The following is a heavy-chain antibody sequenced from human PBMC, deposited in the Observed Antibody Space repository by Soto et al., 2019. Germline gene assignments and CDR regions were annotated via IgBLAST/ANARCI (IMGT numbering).Heavy chain of an antibody. D-gene: IGHD2-2*01. CDR2: IIPISGTA. CDR3: ARSQGSSTSLEIYYYYYSGMDV. CDR1: GGTFSSYA. Sequence: QVQLVQSGAEVKKPGSSVKVSCKASGGTFSSYAISWVRQAPGQGLEWMGGIIPISGTANYAQKLQGRVTITADESTSTAYMELSSLRSEDTAVYSCARSQGSSTSLEIYYYYYSGMDVWGQGTTVTVSS. V-gene: IGHV1-69*01. J-gene: IGHJ6*02.